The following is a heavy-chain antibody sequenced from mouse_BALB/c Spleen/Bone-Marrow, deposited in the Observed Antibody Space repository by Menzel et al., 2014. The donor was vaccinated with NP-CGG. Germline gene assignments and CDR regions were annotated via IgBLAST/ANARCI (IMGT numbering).Heavy chain of an antibody. J-gene: IGHJ3*01. CDR3: ARDRRYDLAWFAY. Sequence: EVKLVESGGGLVQPGGSLRLSCATSGFTFTDYYMSWVRQPPGKALEWLGFIRNKANGYTTEYSASVKGRFTISRDNSQSILYLRMNTLRAEDSATYYCARDRRYDLAWFAYWGQGTLVTVSA. D-gene: IGHD2-14*01. CDR2: IRNKANGYTT. CDR1: GFTFTDYY. V-gene: IGHV7-3*02.